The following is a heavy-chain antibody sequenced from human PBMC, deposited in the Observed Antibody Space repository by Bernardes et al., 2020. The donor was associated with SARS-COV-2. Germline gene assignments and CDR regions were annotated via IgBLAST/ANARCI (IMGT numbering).Heavy chain of an antibody. J-gene: IGHJ6*02. D-gene: IGHD2-15*01. V-gene: IGHV1-2*04. CDR3: AREVRGVVEEGVYYYYGMDV. Sequence: ASVKVSCKASGYTFTGYYMHWVRQAPGQGLEWMGWINPNSGGTNYAQKFQGWVTMTRDTSISTAYMELSRLRSDDTAVYYCAREVRGVVEEGVYYYYGMDVWAKGPRSPSP. CDR2: INPNSGGT. CDR1: GYTFTGYY.